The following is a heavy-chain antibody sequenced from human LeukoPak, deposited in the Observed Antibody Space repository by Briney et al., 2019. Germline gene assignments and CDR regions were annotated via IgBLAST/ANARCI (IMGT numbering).Heavy chain of an antibody. Sequence: GASVKVSCKASGYTFTGYYMHWVRQAPGQGLEWMGWINPNSGGTNYAQKFQGRVTMTRDTSISTAYMELSRLRSDDTAVYNCARSPTAMGGYYFDYWGQGTLVTVSS. CDR2: INPNSGGT. CDR1: GYTFTGYY. J-gene: IGHJ4*02. D-gene: IGHD5-18*01. CDR3: ARSPTAMGGYYFDY. V-gene: IGHV1-2*02.